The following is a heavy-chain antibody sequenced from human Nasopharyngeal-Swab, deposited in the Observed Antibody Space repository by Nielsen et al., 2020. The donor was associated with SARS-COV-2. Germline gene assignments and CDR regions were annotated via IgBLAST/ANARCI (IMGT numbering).Heavy chain of an antibody. CDR2: IDWDDDK. CDR1: GFSLSTSGMC. V-gene: IGHV2-70*01. D-gene: IGHD3-16*01. J-gene: IGHJ6*02. CDR3: ARIQAMITFGGANYYGMDV. Sequence: SGPTLVKPTQTLTLTCTFSGFSLSTSGMCVSWIRQPPGKALERLALIDWDDDKYYSTSLKTRLTISKDTSKNQVVLTMTNMDPVDTATYYCARIQAMITFGGANYYGMDVWGQGTTVTVSS.